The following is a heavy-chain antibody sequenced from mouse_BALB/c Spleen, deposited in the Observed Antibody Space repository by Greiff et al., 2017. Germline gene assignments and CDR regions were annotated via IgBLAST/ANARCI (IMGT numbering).Heavy chain of an antibody. Sequence: EVHLVESGGGLVQPGGSRKLSCAASGFTFSSFGMHWVRQAPEKGLEWVAYISSGSSTIYYADTVKGRFTISRDNPKNTLFLQMTSLRSEDTAMYYCARSPYGNYVEGAMDYWGQGTSVTVSS. D-gene: IGHD2-1*01. CDR3: ARSPYGNYVEGAMDY. J-gene: IGHJ4*01. CDR2: ISSGSSTI. CDR1: GFTFSSFG. V-gene: IGHV5-17*02.